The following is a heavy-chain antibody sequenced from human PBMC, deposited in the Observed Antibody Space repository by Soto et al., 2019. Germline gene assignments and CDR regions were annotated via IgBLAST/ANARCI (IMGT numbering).Heavy chain of an antibody. CDR3: AKTKGLRGAFDI. J-gene: IGHJ3*02. D-gene: IGHD4-17*01. CDR1: GGSISSYY. V-gene: IGHV4-59*01. Sequence: SETLSLTCTVSGGSISSYYWSWVRQPPGKGLEWIGYIYYSGSTNYNPSLKSRVTISVDTSKNQFSLKLSSVTAADTAVYYCAKTKGLRGAFDIWGQGTMVTVSS. CDR2: IYYSGST.